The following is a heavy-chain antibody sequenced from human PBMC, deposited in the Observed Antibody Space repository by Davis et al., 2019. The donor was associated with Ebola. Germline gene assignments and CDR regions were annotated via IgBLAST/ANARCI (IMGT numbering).Heavy chain of an antibody. J-gene: IGHJ4*02. Sequence: SVKVSCKASGCTFSSYAISWVRQAPGQGLEWLGGIIPIFGTANYAQKFHGSVTITADESTSTAYMELSRLRSEDTAVYYCARDYGDYGFDYWGQGTLVTVSS. CDR3: ARDYGDYGFDY. V-gene: IGHV1-69*13. D-gene: IGHD4-17*01. CDR1: GCTFSSYA. CDR2: IIPIFGTA.